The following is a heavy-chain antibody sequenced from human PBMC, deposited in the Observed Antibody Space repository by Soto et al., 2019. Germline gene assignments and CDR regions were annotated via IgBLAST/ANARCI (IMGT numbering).Heavy chain of an antibody. CDR1: GFTFSSYA. CDR2: ISGSGGST. D-gene: IGHD3-3*01. J-gene: IGHJ6*02. V-gene: IGHV3-23*01. CDR3: AKEVGNRITIFGVAILIYGMDV. Sequence: EVQLLESGGGLVQPGGSLRLSCAASGFTFSSYAMSWVRQAPGKGLEWVSAISGSGGSTYYADSVKGRFTISRDNSKNTLYLQMNSLRAEDTAVYYCAKEVGNRITIFGVAILIYGMDVWGQGTTVTVSS.